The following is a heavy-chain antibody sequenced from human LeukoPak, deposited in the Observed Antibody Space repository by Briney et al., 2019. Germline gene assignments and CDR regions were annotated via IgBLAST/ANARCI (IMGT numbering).Heavy chain of an antibody. CDR2: IYSGGDT. Sequence: GGSLRLSCAVSGFTVSINHMSWVRQAPGKGLEWVSDIYSGGDTNYADSVKGRFTISRDNSKNTLNLQMNSLRAEDTAVYYCAKSAYGDSSGYYDYWGQGTLVTVSS. CDR3: AKSAYGDSSGYYDY. J-gene: IGHJ4*02. V-gene: IGHV3-66*01. D-gene: IGHD3-22*01. CDR1: GFTVSINH.